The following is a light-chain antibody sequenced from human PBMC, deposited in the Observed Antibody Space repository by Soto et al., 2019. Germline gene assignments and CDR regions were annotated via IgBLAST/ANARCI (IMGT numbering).Light chain of an antibody. CDR3: QQRSNWPA. CDR1: QSVSTY. V-gene: IGKV3-11*01. J-gene: IGKJ2*01. CDR2: DAS. Sequence: EIVLTQSPATLSLSPGERATLSCRASQSVSTYLAWYQQKPGQAPRLLIYDASSRATGIPARFSGSGSGTDFTLPISSLESEDFAVYYCQQRSNWPAFGQGTKLEIK.